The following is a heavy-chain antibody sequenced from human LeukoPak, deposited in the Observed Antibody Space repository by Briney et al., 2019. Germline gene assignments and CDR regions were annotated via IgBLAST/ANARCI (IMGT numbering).Heavy chain of an antibody. CDR1: GGTFSSYA. Sequence: GASVKVSCKASGGTFSSYALSWVRQAPGQGLEWMGGITPIFGTANYAQEFQGRVTITADESTSTVYMELSSLRSEDTAVYYCARSFDILTEYYFDYWGQGTLVTVSS. CDR2: ITPIFGTA. CDR3: ARSFDILTEYYFDY. V-gene: IGHV1-69*13. D-gene: IGHD3-9*01. J-gene: IGHJ4*02.